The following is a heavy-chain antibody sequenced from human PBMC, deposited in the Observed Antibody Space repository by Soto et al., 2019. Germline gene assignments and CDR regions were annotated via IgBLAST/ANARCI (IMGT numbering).Heavy chain of an antibody. CDR3: ASNVVPATRGWYAFDI. V-gene: IGHV3-11*01. CDR1: GFTFSDYY. CDR2: ISSSGNTI. D-gene: IGHD2-15*01. Sequence: PGGSLRLSCAASGFTFSDYYMNWIRQAPGKGLEWVSYISSSGNTIYYADSVKGRFTISRDNAKNSLYLQMNSLRAEDTAVYYCASNVVPATRGWYAFDIWGQGTMVTVSS. J-gene: IGHJ3*02.